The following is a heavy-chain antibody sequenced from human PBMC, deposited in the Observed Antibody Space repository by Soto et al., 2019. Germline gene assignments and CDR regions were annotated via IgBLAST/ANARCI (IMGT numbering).Heavy chain of an antibody. CDR1: GDYISSHY. D-gene: IGHD6-13*01. CDR2: VYHSEKT. V-gene: IGHV4-59*08. CDR3: ARPKGIAPAIWYFDL. J-gene: IGHJ2*01. Sequence: QVQLQESGPGLVKPSETLSLTCTVSGDYISSHYWSWIRQPPGKGLEWIGYVYHSEKTDSNPSLKSRVTISTDTSKNQISLSSTSVTAADTAVYYCARPKGIAPAIWYFDLWGRGTLVTVSS.